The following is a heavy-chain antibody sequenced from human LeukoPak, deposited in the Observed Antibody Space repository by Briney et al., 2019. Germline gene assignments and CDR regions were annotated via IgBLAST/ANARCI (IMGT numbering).Heavy chain of an antibody. Sequence: GASVKVSCKASGGTFSSYAIRWVRQAPGQGLEWMGRIIPILGIANYAQKFQGRVTITADKSTSTAYMELSSLRSEDTAVYYCAKDELENSGYDWWGYYYYGMDVWGQGTTVTVSS. J-gene: IGHJ6*02. CDR3: AKDELENSGYDWWGYYYYGMDV. CDR2: IIPILGIA. CDR1: GGTFSSYA. D-gene: IGHD5-12*01. V-gene: IGHV1-69*04.